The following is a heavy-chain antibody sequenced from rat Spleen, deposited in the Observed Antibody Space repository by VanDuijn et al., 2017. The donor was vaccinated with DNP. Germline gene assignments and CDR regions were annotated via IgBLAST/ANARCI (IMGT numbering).Heavy chain of an antibody. J-gene: IGHJ4*01. CDR1: GYSITSGYG. V-gene: IGHV3-3*01. CDR2: INSAGST. Sequence: EVQLQESGPGLLKPSQSLSLTCSVTGYSITSGYGWNWIRKFPGNKLEWMGYINSAGSTNYNPPLKSQISITRETSKNQFFLQLTSVTTEDTATYYWGRSFSAWAIDVWGQGASVTVSS. D-gene: IGHD4-6*01. CDR3: GRSFSAWAIDV.